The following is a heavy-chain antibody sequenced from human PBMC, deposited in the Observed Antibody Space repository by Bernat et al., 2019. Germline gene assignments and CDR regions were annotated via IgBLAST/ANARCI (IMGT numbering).Heavy chain of an antibody. V-gene: IGHV3-23*01. CDR2: ISGSGGST. CDR1: GFTFSSYA. J-gene: IGHJ6*02. CDR3: ARGSAAASYYYYGMDV. Sequence: VQLLESGGGLVQPGGSLRLSCAASGFTFSSYAMSWVRQAPGKGLEWVSAISGSGGSTYYADSVKGRFTISRDNSKNTLYLQMNSLRAEDTAVYYCARGSAAASYYYYGMDVWGQGTTVTVSS. D-gene: IGHD2-2*01.